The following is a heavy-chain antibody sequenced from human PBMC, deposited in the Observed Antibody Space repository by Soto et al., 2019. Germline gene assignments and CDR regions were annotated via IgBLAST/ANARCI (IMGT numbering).Heavy chain of an antibody. D-gene: IGHD3-3*02. CDR3: TTVAPVIDDYYGMDV. J-gene: IGHJ6*02. V-gene: IGHV3-15*01. CDR1: GFTFSNAW. CDR2: IKSKTDGGTT. Sequence: GGSLRLSCAASGFTFSNAWMSWVRQAPGKGLEWVGRIKSKTDGGTTDYAAPVKGRFTISRDDSKNTLYLQMNSLKTEDTAVYYCTTVAPVIDDYYGMDVWGQGTTVTVSS.